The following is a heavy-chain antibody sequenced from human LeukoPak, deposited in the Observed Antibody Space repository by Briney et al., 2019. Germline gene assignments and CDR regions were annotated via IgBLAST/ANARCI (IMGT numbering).Heavy chain of an antibody. CDR3: ARGGPTKYCSSTSCRYYYYYGMDV. CDR2: IIPILGIA. J-gene: IGHJ6*02. CDR1: GGTFSSYA. D-gene: IGHD2-2*01. V-gene: IGHV1-69*04. Sequence: ASVKDSCKASGGTFSSYAISWVRQAPGQGLEWMARIIPILGIANYAQKFQGRVTITADKSTSTAYMELSSLRSEDTAVYYCARGGPTKYCSSTSCRYYYYYGMDVWGQGTTVTVSS.